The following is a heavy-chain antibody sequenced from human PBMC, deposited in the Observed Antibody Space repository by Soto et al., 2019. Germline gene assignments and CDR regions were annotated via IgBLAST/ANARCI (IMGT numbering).Heavy chain of an antibody. D-gene: IGHD2-21*01. V-gene: IGHV1-18*04. CDR2: ISGYNGNT. CDR3: ARDVFCGGAPACPDMDV. J-gene: IGHJ6*02. CDR1: GYTFSGYS. Sequence: ASVKVSCKASGYTFSGYSITWVRQAPGQGLEWMGRISGYNGNTNYARTLRGRLTLTTDTSTSTAYMELRSLTSDDTAVYYCARDVFCGGAPACPDMDVLGQGTTVTVSS.